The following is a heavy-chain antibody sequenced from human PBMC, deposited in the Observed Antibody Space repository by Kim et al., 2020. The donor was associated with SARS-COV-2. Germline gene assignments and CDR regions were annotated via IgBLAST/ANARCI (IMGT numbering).Heavy chain of an antibody. CDR2: INTNTGNP. CDR1: GYTFTSYG. CDR3: ARDLGIVGARPDY. V-gene: IGHV7-4-1*02. J-gene: IGHJ4*02. Sequence: ASVKVSCKASGYTFTSYGMNWVRQAPGQGLEWMGWINTNTGNPTYAQGFTGRFVFSLDTSVSTAYLQISGLKAEDTAVFYCARDLGIVGARPDYWGQGTLVTVSS. D-gene: IGHD1-26*01.